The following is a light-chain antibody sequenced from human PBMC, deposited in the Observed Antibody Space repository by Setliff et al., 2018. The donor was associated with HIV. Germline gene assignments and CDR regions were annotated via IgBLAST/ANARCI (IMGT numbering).Light chain of an antibody. V-gene: IGLV7-46*01. Sequence: QPVVTQEPSLTVSPGGTVTLTCGSSTGAVTSGHYPYWFQQKPGQAPRTLIYDTNNKHSWTPARFSGSLLGGKAALTLSGAQPEDEAAYYCFLSYSAARRVFGGGTKVTVL. CDR3: FLSYSAARRV. J-gene: IGLJ3*02. CDR1: TGAVTSGHY. CDR2: DTN.